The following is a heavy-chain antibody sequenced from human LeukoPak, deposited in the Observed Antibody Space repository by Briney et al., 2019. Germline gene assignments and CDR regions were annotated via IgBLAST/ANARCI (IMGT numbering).Heavy chain of an antibody. J-gene: IGHJ3*02. CDR2: IYPGDSDT. V-gene: IGHV5-51*01. D-gene: IGHD1-1*01. Sequence: GESLKISCKGSGYSFISYWIGWVSQMPGKGLEWMGIIYPGDSDTRYSPSFQGQVTISADKSISTAYLQWSSLKASDTAMDYCARRYGPWEGAFDIWGQGTMGTVSS. CDR1: GYSFISYW. CDR3: ARRYGPWEGAFDI.